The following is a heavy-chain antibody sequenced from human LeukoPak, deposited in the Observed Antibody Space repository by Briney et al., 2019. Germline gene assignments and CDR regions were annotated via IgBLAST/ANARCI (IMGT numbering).Heavy chain of an antibody. CDR3: ARHGSSYSFDC. V-gene: IGHV4-59*08. CDR2: ITYSGST. D-gene: IGHD6-13*01. J-gene: IGHJ4*02. CDR1: GGSISGYY. Sequence: SESLSLTCTVSGGSISGYYWSWIRQPPGKGLEWIDYITYSGSTNYNPSLKSRVTMSVDTSKNRFSLRLSSVTAADTAVYYCARHGSSYSFDCWGQGTLVTVSS.